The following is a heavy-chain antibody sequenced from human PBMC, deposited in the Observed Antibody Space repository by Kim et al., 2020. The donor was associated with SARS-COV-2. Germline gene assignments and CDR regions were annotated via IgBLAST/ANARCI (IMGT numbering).Heavy chain of an antibody. CDR2: INHRGST. D-gene: IGHD1-26*01. Sequence: SETLSLTCGVNGGSFSGFYWTWIRQFPGKGLEWIGEINHRGSTNYNPSLKSRVTMSFDTSNNQLSLKLNSVTAADTAVYYCARGEVGPRLADWGQGTLVTVSS. V-gene: IGHV4-34*01. J-gene: IGHJ4*02. CDR1: GGSFSGFY. CDR3: ARGEVGPRLAD.